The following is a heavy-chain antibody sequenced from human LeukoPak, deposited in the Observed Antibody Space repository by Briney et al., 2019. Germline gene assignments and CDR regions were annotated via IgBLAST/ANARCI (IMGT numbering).Heavy chain of an antibody. D-gene: IGHD4-17*01. CDR2: ISYDGSNK. CDR1: GFTFSNYG. Sequence: GGSLRLSCAASGFTFSNYGMHWVRQAPGRGLEWVAFISYDGSNKYYADSVKGRFTISRDNAKNSLYLQMNSLRAEDTAVYYCARVGTTVTTRYFDYWGQGTLVTVSS. CDR3: ARVGTTVTTRYFDY. J-gene: IGHJ4*02. V-gene: IGHV3-30*03.